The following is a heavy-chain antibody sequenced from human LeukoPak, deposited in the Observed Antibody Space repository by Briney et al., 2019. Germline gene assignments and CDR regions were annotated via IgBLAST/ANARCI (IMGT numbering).Heavy chain of an antibody. Sequence: ASVKVSCKASGYTFTSYDINWVRQATGQGLEWMGWMNPNSGNTGYAQKFQGRVTMTRNTSISTAYMELSSLRSEDTAVYYCARGHDYVWGSYRQYFDYWGQGTLVTVSS. CDR2: MNPNSGNT. V-gene: IGHV1-8*01. J-gene: IGHJ4*02. CDR3: ARGHDYVWGSYRQYFDY. D-gene: IGHD3-16*02. CDR1: GYTFTSYD.